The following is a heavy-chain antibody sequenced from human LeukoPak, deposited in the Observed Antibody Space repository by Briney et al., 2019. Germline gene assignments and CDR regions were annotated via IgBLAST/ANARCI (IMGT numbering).Heavy chain of an antibody. Sequence: PSETLSLTCTVSGGSISSYYWSWIRQPPGKGLEWIGYIYYSGSTNYNPSLKSRATISVDTSKNQFSLRLSSVTAADTAVYYCARLGSYWGAFDYWGQGTLVTVSS. CDR3: ARLGSYWGAFDY. CDR2: IYYSGST. CDR1: GGSISSYY. V-gene: IGHV4-59*01. J-gene: IGHJ4*02. D-gene: IGHD3-10*01.